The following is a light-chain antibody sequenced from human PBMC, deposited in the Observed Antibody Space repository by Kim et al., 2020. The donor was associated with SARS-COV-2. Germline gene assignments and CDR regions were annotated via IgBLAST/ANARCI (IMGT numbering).Light chain of an antibody. CDR3: QQSYNTPQT. V-gene: IGKV1-39*01. J-gene: IGKJ1*01. CDR2: AAS. CDR1: QSIISY. Sequence: DIQMTQSPSSLSASVGDRVTITCRASQSIISYVNWYQQKPGKAPKLLIYAASTLQSGVPSRFSGSGSGTDFTLTISSLQPEDFATYYCQQSYNTPQTFGQGTKVDIK.